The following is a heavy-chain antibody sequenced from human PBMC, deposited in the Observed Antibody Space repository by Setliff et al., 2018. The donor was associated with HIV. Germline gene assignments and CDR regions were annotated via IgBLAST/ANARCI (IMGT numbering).Heavy chain of an antibody. J-gene: IGHJ3*02. V-gene: IGHV1-3*01. Sequence: ASVKVSCKASGYTFTSYAMHWVRQAPGQSLEWMGWINAGNGNTKYSQKFQGRVTITRDTSASTACMELSSLRSEDTAVYYCAREGQWLDMGDAFDIWGQGTMVTVSS. CDR3: AREGQWLDMGDAFDI. D-gene: IGHD6-19*01. CDR2: INAGNGNT. CDR1: GYTFTSYA.